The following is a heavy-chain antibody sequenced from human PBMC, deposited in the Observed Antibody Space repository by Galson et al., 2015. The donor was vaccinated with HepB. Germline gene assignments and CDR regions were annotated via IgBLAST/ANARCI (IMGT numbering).Heavy chain of an antibody. CDR3: TRVVEGSSWYGRTLNNFGMDV. V-gene: IGHV3-30*04. D-gene: IGHD6-13*01. CDR2: ISYDGSNK. Sequence: SLRLSCAASGFTFRNYAMHWVRQAPGKALEWVAVISYDGSNKYYADSVKGRFTISRDNSKNTLYLRMNSLRTEDTAIYSCTRVVEGSSWYGRTLNNFGMDVWGQGTAVTVSS. J-gene: IGHJ6*02. CDR1: GFTFRNYA.